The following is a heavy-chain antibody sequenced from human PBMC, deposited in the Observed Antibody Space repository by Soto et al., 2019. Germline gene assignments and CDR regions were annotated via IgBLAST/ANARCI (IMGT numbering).Heavy chain of an antibody. J-gene: IGHJ6*02. CDR3: ARDEYSGSSNYGMDV. CDR2: ISSSGSTI. Sequence: LRLSCSASGFTVSSYEMNWVRQSPGKGLEWVSYISSSGSTIYYADSVKGRFTISRDNAKNSLYLQMNSLRAEGTAVYYCARDEYSGSSNYGMDVWGQATTVTVSS. CDR1: GFTVSSYE. V-gene: IGHV3-48*03. D-gene: IGHD1-26*01.